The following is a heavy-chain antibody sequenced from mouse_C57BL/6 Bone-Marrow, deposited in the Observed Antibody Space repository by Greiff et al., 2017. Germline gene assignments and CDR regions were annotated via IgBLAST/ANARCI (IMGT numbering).Heavy chain of an antibody. D-gene: IGHD1-1*01. J-gene: IGHJ1*03. V-gene: IGHV1-55*01. CDR1: GYTFTSYW. CDR2: IYPGSGST. CDR3: ATTVVEFSHWYFDV. Sequence: QVQLKQPGAELVKPGASVKMSCKASGYTFTSYWITWVKQRPGQGLEWIGDIYPGSGSTNYNEKFKSKATLTVDTSSSTAYMQLSSLTSEDSAVXYCATTVVEFSHWYFDVWGTGTTVTVSS.